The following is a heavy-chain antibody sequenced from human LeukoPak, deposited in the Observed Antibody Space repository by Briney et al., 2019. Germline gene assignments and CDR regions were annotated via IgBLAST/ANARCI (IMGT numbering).Heavy chain of an antibody. Sequence: GGSLRLSCAASGFIFGHYVMSWVRQAPGKGLEWVSIIFSGGDTYYTDSVKGRFTISRDNSKNTMYLQMNSLRVEDTALYYCARGQIGVAGLESWGQGTLVTVSS. J-gene: IGHJ4*02. CDR2: IFSGGDT. CDR1: GFIFGHYV. CDR3: ARGQIGVAGLES. V-gene: IGHV3-53*01. D-gene: IGHD6-19*01.